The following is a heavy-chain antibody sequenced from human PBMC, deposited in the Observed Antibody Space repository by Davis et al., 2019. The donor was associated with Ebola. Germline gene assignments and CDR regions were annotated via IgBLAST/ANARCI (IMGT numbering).Heavy chain of an antibody. CDR2: ISGSGGST. V-gene: IGHV3-23*01. J-gene: IGHJ6*02. Sequence: GESLKISCAASGFTFDDYTMHWVRQAPGKGLEWVSAISGSGGSTYYADSVKGRFTISRDNSKNTLYLQMNSLRAEDTAVYYCTRRSINYGMDVWGQGTTVTVSS. CDR1: GFTFDDYT. D-gene: IGHD2-2*01. CDR3: TRRSINYGMDV.